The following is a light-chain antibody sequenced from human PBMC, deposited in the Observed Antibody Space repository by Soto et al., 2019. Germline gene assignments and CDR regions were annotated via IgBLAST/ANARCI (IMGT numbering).Light chain of an antibody. CDR1: QSVSSSY. J-gene: IGKJ1*01. CDR3: QQYGASPRT. V-gene: IGKV3-20*01. CDR2: GAS. Sequence: EIVLTQSPGTLSLSPGERATLSCRASQSVSSSYLAWYQHEPGQAPRLLIYGASSRATGIPDRFSGSGTGTDFTLTISRLEPEDLAVYYCQQYGASPRTFGQGTKVEIK.